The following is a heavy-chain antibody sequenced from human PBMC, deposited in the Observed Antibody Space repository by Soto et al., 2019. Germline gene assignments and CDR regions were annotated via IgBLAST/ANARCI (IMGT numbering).Heavy chain of an antibody. Sequence: SETLSLTYTVSAGSISRSRYYWGWIRQPPGKGLEWIGSIYYSGSTYYNPSLKSRVTISVDTSKNQFSLKLSSVTAADTAVYYCASQSSDYYYYGMDVWGRGTTVT. D-gene: IGHD6-25*01. J-gene: IGHJ6*02. CDR2: IYYSGST. CDR3: ASQSSDYYYYGMDV. V-gene: IGHV4-39*01. CDR1: AGSISRSRYY.